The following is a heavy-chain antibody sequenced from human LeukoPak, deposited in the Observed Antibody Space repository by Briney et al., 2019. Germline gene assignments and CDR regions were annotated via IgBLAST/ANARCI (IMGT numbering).Heavy chain of an antibody. D-gene: IGHD3-22*01. CDR1: GFTFSSSG. J-gene: IGHJ4*02. V-gene: IGHV3-30*02. CDR2: IRYDGSNK. Sequence: GGSLRLSCAASGFTFSSSGMHWVRQAPGKGLEWVAFIRYDGSNKYYADSVKGRFTISRDNSKNTLYLQMNSLRAEDTAVYYCAKDPYYDSSGYYQPDYWGQGTLVTVSS. CDR3: AKDPYYDSSGYYQPDY.